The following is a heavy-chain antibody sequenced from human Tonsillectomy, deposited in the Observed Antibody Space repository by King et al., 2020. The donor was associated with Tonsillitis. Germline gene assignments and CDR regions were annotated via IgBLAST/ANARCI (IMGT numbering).Heavy chain of an antibody. CDR2: ISYTGRT. Sequence: QVQLQESGPRLVKPSQTLSLTCTVSGGSISRGGYYWSWIRQHPRKGLEWIGYISYTGRTYYNPSLQSRITISGDTSKNQFSLKMNSVTAADTAVYYCAGSGATFDYWGQGTLVAVSS. D-gene: IGHD1-26*01. CDR3: AGSGATFDY. V-gene: IGHV4-31*03. CDR1: GGSISRGGYY. J-gene: IGHJ4*02.